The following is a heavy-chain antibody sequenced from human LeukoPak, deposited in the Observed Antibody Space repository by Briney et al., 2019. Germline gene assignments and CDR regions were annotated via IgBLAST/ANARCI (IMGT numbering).Heavy chain of an antibody. Sequence: PSETLSLTCAVYGGSFSGYYWSWIRQPPGKGLEWIGEINHSGSTNYNPSLKSRVTISVDTSKNQFSLKLSSVTAADTAVHYCARGRCSGGSCYSISGYNWFGPWGQGTLVTVSS. D-gene: IGHD2-15*01. J-gene: IGHJ5*02. CDR2: INHSGST. V-gene: IGHV4-34*01. CDR3: ARGRCSGGSCYSISGYNWFGP. CDR1: GGSFSGYY.